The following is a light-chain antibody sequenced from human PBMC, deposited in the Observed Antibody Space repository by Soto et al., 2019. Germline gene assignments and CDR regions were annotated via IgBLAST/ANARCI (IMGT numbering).Light chain of an antibody. V-gene: IGKV1-39*01. J-gene: IGKJ4*01. CDR3: QQSYSAPLT. CDR1: QSISRY. CDR2: AAS. Sequence: DIQMTQSPSSLSASVGDRVTITCRASQSISRYLNWYQQKPGKAPKLLIYAASSLQSGVPSRISGSGSGTDFTLTFSSLQPEDFATYYCQQSYSAPLTFGGGTKVEIK.